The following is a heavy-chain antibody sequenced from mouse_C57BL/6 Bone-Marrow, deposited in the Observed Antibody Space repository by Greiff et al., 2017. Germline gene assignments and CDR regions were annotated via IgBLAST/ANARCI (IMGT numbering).Heavy chain of an antibody. CDR2: ISYDGSN. D-gene: IGHD2-3*01. CDR1: GYSITSGYY. J-gene: IGHJ1*03. Sequence: EVQLQESGPGLVKPSQSLSLTCSVTGYSITSGYYWNWIRQFPGNKLEWMGHISYDGSNNYNPSLKNRIPITRDKSKNQFFRKLNSVTSEDTATYYCASRWLLRKYWYCDVWGTGTTVTVSS. V-gene: IGHV3-6*01. CDR3: ASRWLLRKYWYCDV.